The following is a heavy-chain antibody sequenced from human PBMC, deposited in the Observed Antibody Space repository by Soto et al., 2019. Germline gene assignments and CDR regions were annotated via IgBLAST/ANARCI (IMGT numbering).Heavy chain of an antibody. CDR3: ARETLPGYSSGWDFDY. D-gene: IGHD6-19*01. V-gene: IGHV1-69*06. J-gene: IGHJ4*02. CDR2: IIPIFGTA. Sequence: QVPLVQSGAEVKKPGSSVKVSCKASGGTFSSYAISWVRQAPGQGLEWMGGIIPIFGTANYAQKFQGRVTITADKSTSTAYMELSSLRSEDTAVYYCARETLPGYSSGWDFDYWGQGPLVTVSS. CDR1: GGTFSSYA.